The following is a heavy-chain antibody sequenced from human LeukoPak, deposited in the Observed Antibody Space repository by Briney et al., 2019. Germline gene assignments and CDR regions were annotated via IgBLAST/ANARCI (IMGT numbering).Heavy chain of an antibody. Sequence: SETLSLTCTVSGGSISSSSYYWGWIRQPPGKGLEWIGSIYYSGSTYYNPSLKSRVTISVDTSKNQFSLKLSSVTAADTAVYYCARFRFADDDAFDIWGQGTMVTVSS. CDR2: IYYSGST. CDR1: GGSISSSSYY. CDR3: ARFRFADDDAFDI. V-gene: IGHV4-39*01. D-gene: IGHD3-10*01. J-gene: IGHJ3*02.